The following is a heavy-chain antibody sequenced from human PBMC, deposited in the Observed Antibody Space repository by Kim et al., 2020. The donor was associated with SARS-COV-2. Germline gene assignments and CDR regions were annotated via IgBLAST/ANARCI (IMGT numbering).Heavy chain of an antibody. D-gene: IGHD3-16*01. Sequence: GGSLRLSCAASGFTFNDKYSINWIRQAPGKGLEWLSYTRTADNIRQYADSVKGRFTVSTDIANNLLYLQMNSLRDDDTAVYYCARDQNYGFDYWGQGALVAVSS. V-gene: IGHV3-48*02. CDR1: GFTFNDKYS. J-gene: IGHJ4*02. CDR3: ARDQNYGFDY. CDR2: TRTADNIR.